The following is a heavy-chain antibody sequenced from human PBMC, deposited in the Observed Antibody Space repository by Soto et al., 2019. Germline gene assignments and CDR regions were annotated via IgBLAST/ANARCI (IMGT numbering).Heavy chain of an antibody. CDR3: ARSGVGAMNPASGTDY. D-gene: IGHD1-26*01. CDR2: IYPGDFDT. Sequence: LKISCKGFGYSFSSHWIGWVRQMPGKGLEWMGIIYPGDFDTRYSPSFQGQVTISADKSISTAYLQWSSLKTSDTAMYYCARSGVGAMNPASGTDYWGQGTLVTVSS. V-gene: IGHV5-51*01. J-gene: IGHJ4*02. CDR1: GYSFSSHW.